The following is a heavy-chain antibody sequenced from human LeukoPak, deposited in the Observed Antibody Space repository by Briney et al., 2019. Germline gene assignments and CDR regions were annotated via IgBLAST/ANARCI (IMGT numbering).Heavy chain of an antibody. V-gene: IGHV4-59*01. CDR1: GGSISSYY. CDR3: ARDGYSGNDGL. J-gene: IGHJ4*02. CDR2: IYHSGST. D-gene: IGHD5-12*01. Sequence: PSETLSLTCTVSGGSISSYYWSWIRQPPGKGLEWIGYIYHSGSTKYNPSLKSRVTISVDTSKDQFSLKLSSVTAADTAVYYCARDGYSGNDGLWGQGTLVTVSS.